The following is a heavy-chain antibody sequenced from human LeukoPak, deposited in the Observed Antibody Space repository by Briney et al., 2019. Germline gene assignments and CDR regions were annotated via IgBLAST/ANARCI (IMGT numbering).Heavy chain of an antibody. CDR1: GFTFGDYA. V-gene: IGHV3-49*04. CDR3: TRDQGVVVPAAYDY. Sequence: GGSLRLSCTASGFTFGDYAMSWVRQAPGKGLEWVGFIRSKAYGGTTEYAASVKGRFTISRDDSKSIAYLQMNSLKTEDTAVYYRTRDQGVVVPAAYDYWGQGTLVTVSS. J-gene: IGHJ4*02. D-gene: IGHD2-2*01. CDR2: IRSKAYGGTT.